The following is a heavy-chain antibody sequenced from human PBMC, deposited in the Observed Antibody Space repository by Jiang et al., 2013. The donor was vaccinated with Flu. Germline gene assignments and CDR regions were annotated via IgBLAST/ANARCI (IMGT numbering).Heavy chain of an antibody. V-gene: IGHV3-33*01. J-gene: IGHJ3*02. CDR2: IWYDGSNK. CDR1: GFTFSSYG. Sequence: GVVQPGRSLRLSCAASGFTFSSYGMHWVRQAPGKGLEWVALIWYDGSNKYYADFVKGRLTISRDNSKNTLYLQMNSLRAEDTAVYYCARELLPRSYYYAFDIWGQGTMVTVSS. D-gene: IGHD1-26*01. CDR3: ARELLPRSYYYAFDI.